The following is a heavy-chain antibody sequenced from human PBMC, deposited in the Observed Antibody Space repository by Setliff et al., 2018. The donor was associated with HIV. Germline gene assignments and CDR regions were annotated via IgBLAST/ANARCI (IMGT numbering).Heavy chain of an antibody. V-gene: IGHV4-59*08. J-gene: IGHJ3*02. Sequence: PSETLSLTCTVSGDLINNHNWNWIRQSPEKGLEWLGNIHYSGTSNYNSSLKSRIVISLDTSKKQFSLHFYSVTAADTAVYYCARSRIRGYYDTSPAMAFDIWGRGTMVTVSS. CDR3: ARSRIRGYYDTSPAMAFDI. CDR1: GDLINNHN. CDR2: IHYSGTS. D-gene: IGHD3-22*01.